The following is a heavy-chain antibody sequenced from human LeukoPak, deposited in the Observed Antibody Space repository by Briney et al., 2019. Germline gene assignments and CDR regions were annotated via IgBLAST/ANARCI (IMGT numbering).Heavy chain of an antibody. CDR1: GGSISSSIYY. J-gene: IGHJ5*02. V-gene: IGHV4-39*07. CDR2: IFYVGST. Sequence: SETLSLTCTVSGGSISSSIYYWGWIRQPPGKGLEWIGSIFYVGSTYSNPSLKSRVTISVDTSKNQFSLKVSSVTAADTAVYYCARYGDSNWSGYFDPWGQGTLVTVSS. D-gene: IGHD6-13*01. CDR3: ARYGDSNWSGYFDP.